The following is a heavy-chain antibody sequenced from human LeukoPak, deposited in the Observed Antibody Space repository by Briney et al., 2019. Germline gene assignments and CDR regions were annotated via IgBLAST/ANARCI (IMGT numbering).Heavy chain of an antibody. D-gene: IGHD3-10*01. V-gene: IGHV3-30*02. CDR2: ILYDGSDK. CDR3: ARGGTGHYYASGTYYQSYYFDY. J-gene: IGHJ4*02. Sequence: GGSLRLSCAASGFTFSSYGIHWVRQAPGKGLEWVTFILYDGSDKYYAGPVKGRFSISRDNSKNTLYLQMNSLRPEDTAVYYCARGGTGHYYASGTYYQSYYFDYWGQGSLVTVSS. CDR1: GFTFSSYG.